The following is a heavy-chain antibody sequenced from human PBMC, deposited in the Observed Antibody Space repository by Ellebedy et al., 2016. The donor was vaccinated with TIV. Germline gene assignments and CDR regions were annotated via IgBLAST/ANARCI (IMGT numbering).Heavy chain of an antibody. J-gene: IGHJ6*02. CDR2: INPNSGNT. V-gene: IGHV1-2*02. D-gene: IGHD2-2*01. CDR3: ARDYCSSSSGGLDV. CDR1: GYIFTGFY. Sequence: AASVKVSCKASGYIFTGFYLHWVRQAPGQGLEWMGWINPNSGNTNYAQKFQGRVTMTRDTSISTAYMELSGLKSDDTAVYYCARDYCSSSSGGLDVWGQGTTVSVSS.